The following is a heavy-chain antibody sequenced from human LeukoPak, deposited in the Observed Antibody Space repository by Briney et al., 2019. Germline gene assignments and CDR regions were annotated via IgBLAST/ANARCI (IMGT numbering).Heavy chain of an antibody. V-gene: IGHV3-30*18. Sequence: GRSLRLSCAASRFTFSSYGMHWVRQAPGKGLEWVAFISYDGSNKYYADSVKGRFTISRDNSKNTLSLQMNSLRPEDTAVYYCAKSGKYDDYYSFFDYWGQGTLVTVSS. CDR3: AKSGKYDDYYSFFDY. J-gene: IGHJ4*02. D-gene: IGHD4-17*01. CDR2: ISYDGSNK. CDR1: RFTFSSYG.